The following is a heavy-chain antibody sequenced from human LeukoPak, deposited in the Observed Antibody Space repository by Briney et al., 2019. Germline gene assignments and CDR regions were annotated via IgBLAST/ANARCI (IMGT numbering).Heavy chain of an antibody. CDR1: GFTFSSYW. Sequence: GSLRLSCAASGFTFSSYWMSWVRQAPGKGLEWVANIKQDGSEKYYVDSVKGRFTISRDNAKNSLYLQMNSLRAEDTAVYYCARGIVVVPAALFDPWGQGTLVTVSS. CDR2: IKQDGSEK. J-gene: IGHJ5*02. CDR3: ARGIVVVPAALFDP. D-gene: IGHD2-2*01. V-gene: IGHV3-7*03.